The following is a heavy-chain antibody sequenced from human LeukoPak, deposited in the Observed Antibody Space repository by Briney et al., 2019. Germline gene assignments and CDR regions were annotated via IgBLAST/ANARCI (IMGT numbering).Heavy chain of an antibody. CDR2: ISSSSSYI. CDR1: GFTFSSYS. Sequence: GGSLRLSCAASGFTFSSYSMNWVRQAPGKGLELVSSISSSSSYIYYADSVKGRFTISRDNAKNSLYLQMNSLRAEDTAVYYCARDQRAVAGRSNWFDPWGQGTLVTVSS. CDR3: ARDQRAVAGRSNWFDP. J-gene: IGHJ5*02. V-gene: IGHV3-21*01. D-gene: IGHD6-19*01.